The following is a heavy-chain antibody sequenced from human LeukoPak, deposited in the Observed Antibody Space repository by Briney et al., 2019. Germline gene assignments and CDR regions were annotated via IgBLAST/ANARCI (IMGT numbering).Heavy chain of an antibody. D-gene: IGHD1-26*01. CDR3: ARAAGSSESNWFDP. CDR2: IYTSGST. CDR1: GGSISSGSYY. Sequence: SQTLSLTCTVSGGSISSGSYYWSWIRQPAGKGLEWIGRIYTSGSTNYNPSLKSRVTMSVDRSKNQFSLKLSSVTAADTAVYYCARAAGSSESNWFDPWGQGALVTVSS. J-gene: IGHJ5*02. V-gene: IGHV4-61*02.